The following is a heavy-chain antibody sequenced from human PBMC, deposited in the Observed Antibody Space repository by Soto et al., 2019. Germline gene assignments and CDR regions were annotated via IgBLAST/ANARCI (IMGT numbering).Heavy chain of an antibody. D-gene: IGHD3-10*01. V-gene: IGHV1-2*02. Sequence: ASVKVSCKASGYTFTVYYMHCVRRSPGQGLEWMGWINPNSGGTNYAQKFQGRVTMTRDTSITTAYMELGRLRSDDTAVYYCATSLVRGIITSIDYWGQGPLVT. CDR3: ATSLVRGIITSIDY. J-gene: IGHJ4*02. CDR2: INPNSGGT. CDR1: GYTFTVYY.